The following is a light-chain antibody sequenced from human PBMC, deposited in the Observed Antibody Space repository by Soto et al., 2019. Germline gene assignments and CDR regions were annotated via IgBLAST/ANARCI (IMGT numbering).Light chain of an antibody. Sequence: DVVMTQSPLSLPVTLGQPASISCRSSQSLVYSDGNTYFSWFLQRPGQPPRRLIHKVSNRDSGVXDXXSGRGSGPDFTLKISRVEAADVGVYYRMQATHWPPTFGQGTKVEIK. J-gene: IGKJ1*01. CDR2: KVS. CDR3: MQATHWPPT. CDR1: QSLVYSDGNTY. V-gene: IGKV2-30*01.